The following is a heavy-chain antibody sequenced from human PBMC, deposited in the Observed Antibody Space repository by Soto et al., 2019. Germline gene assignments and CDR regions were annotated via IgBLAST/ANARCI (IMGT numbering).Heavy chain of an antibody. D-gene: IGHD3-22*01. Sequence: SETLSLTCAVYGGSSSGYFWSWIRQPPGKGLEWIGEIFHGGSTNYSPSLKSRVTISVDTSKNQFSLELSSVTAADTAVYYCARPHYDSNTFYYFFDYWGQGTLVTVSS. V-gene: IGHV4-34*12. CDR3: ARPHYDSNTFYYFFDY. CDR2: IFHGGST. J-gene: IGHJ4*02. CDR1: GGSSSGYF.